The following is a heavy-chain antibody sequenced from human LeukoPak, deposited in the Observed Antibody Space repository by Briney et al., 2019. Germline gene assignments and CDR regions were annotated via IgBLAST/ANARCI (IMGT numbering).Heavy chain of an antibody. CDR1: GGSISSYY. D-gene: IGHD3-10*01. Sequence: PSETLSLTCTVSGGSISSYYWGWIRQPPGKGLEWIGSIYYSGSTYYNPSLKSRVTISVDTSKNQFSLKLSSVTAADTAVYYCARELGELPFDYWGQGTLVTVSS. J-gene: IGHJ4*02. CDR2: IYYSGST. CDR3: ARELGELPFDY. V-gene: IGHV4-39*07.